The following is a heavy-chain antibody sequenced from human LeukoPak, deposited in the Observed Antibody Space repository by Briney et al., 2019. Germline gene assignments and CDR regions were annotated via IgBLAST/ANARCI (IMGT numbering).Heavy chain of an antibody. J-gene: IGHJ4*02. D-gene: IGHD6-13*01. CDR1: GFTFSSYA. CDR3: ARAAWQQLVELHIDY. CDR2: ISYDGSNK. Sequence: PGRSLRLSCAASGFTFSSYAMHWVRQAPGKGLEWVAVISYDGSNKYYADSVKGRFTISRDNSKNTLYLQMNSLRAEDTAVYYCARAAWQQLVELHIDYWGQGTLVTVSS. V-gene: IGHV3-30*04.